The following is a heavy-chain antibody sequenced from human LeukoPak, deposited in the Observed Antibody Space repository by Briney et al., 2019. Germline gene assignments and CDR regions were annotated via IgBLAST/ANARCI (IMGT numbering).Heavy chain of an antibody. V-gene: IGHV1-18*01. J-gene: IGHJ4*02. CDR2: INTYNGDT. CDR1: GYTFDDYA. CDR3: ARDSAILGIFFDS. D-gene: IGHD1-26*01. Sequence: ASVKVSCKASGYTFDDYAMSWVRQAPGQGLEWMGWINTYNGDTITAQKFQGRVTLTTDTSTTTASMELRSLRSDDTAFYYCARDSAILGIFFDSWGEGTLVTVSS.